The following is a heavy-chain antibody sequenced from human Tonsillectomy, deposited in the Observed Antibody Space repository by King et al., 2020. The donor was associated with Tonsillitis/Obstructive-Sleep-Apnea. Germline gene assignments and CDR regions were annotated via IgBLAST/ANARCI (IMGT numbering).Heavy chain of an antibody. J-gene: IGHJ5*02. Sequence: EVQLVESGGGLVQPGGSLRLSCAASGFTFSNYAMSWVRQAPGKGLEWVSAISGSGGSTYYADSVKGRFTISRDNSKNTLYLQMNSLRAEDTAVFYCAKGELGYCSSTSCPRALYDHWGQGTLVTVSS. CDR2: ISGSGGST. D-gene: IGHD2-2*01. CDR1: GFTFSNYA. V-gene: IGHV3-23*04. CDR3: AKGELGYCSSTSCPRALYDH.